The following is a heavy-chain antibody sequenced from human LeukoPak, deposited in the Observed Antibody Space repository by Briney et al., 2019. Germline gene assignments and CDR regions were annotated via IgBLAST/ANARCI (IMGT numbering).Heavy chain of an antibody. CDR3: IRGGTQVPGIDAFDI. V-gene: IGHV3-13*01. CDR1: GFTFSSYD. J-gene: IGHJ3*02. CDR2: IGIAGDT. Sequence: PGGSLRLSCAASGFTFSSYDMHWVRQAPGRGLEWVSAIGIAGDTYYPDSVKGRFTISRENAKNSMYLQMNSLKDGDTAVYYCIRGGTQVPGIDAFDIWGQGTMVTVSS.